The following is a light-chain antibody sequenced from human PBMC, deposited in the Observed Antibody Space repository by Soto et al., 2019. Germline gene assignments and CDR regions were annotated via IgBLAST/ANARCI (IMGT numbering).Light chain of an antibody. CDR2: DNS. Sequence: QSVLTQAPSVSGAPGQRVTISCTGSSSNIGAGYDVHWYQQLPGTAPKVLIYDNSNRPSGVPNRFSGSKSGNTASLTISGLRAEDEADYYCCSYVGRNTYVFGTGTKV. V-gene: IGLV1-40*01. CDR1: SSNIGAGYD. J-gene: IGLJ1*01. CDR3: CSYVGRNTYV.